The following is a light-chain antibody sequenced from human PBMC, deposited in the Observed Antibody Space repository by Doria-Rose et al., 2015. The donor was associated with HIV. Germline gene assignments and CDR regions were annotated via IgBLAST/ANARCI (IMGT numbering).Light chain of an antibody. V-gene: IGKV3-20*01. CDR3: HQYGTSWT. Sequence: EIVLTQSPGTLSLSPGERATLSCRASQSFSSTYLAWYQQKPGQASSLLINDGSTRATGIPDRSSASGSGTDFTLTINRLEPEDFALYYCHQYGTSWTFGQGTKVGI. CDR2: DGS. J-gene: IGKJ1*01. CDR1: QSFSSTY.